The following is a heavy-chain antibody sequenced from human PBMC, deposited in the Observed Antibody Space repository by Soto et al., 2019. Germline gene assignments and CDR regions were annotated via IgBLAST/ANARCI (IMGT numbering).Heavy chain of an antibody. CDR1: GFTFSSCG. CDR3: AKEDVVPPAMDGWVVRIQDY. D-gene: IGHD2-2*01. CDR2: ISGSGDSS. V-gene: IGHV3-23*01. Sequence: DVQLLESGGGLVQPGGSLRLSCAASGFTFSSCGMSWVRQAPGKGLEWVSAISGSGDSSYYAASVKGRFTISRDNSKSTLYLQMTSLGAEDTAVYYGAKEDVVPPAMDGWVVRIQDYWGQGTLVTVSS. J-gene: IGHJ4*02.